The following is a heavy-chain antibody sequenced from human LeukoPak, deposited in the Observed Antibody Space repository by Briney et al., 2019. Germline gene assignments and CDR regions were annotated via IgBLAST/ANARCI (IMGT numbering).Heavy chain of an antibody. CDR3: ARLDCSSTSCYSGY. CDR1: GYSISSGYY. CDR2: IYHSGST. Sequence: SETVSLTCAVSGYSISSGYYWGWIRQPPGKGLEWIGSIYHSGSTYYNPSLKSRVTISVDTSKNQFSLKLSSVTAADTAVYYCARLDCSSTSCYSGYWGQGTLVTVSS. D-gene: IGHD2-2*02. J-gene: IGHJ4*02. V-gene: IGHV4-38-2*01.